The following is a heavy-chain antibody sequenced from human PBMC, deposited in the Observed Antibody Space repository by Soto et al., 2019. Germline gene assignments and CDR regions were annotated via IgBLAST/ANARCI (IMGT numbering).Heavy chain of an antibody. J-gene: IGHJ4*02. D-gene: IGHD4-17*01. Sequence: GASVKVSCKASGYTFTSYGISWVRQAPGQGLEWMGWISAYNGNTNYAQKLQGRVTMTTDTSTSTAYMELRSLRSDDTAVYYCARDKAVTTTTDFDYWGQATLVTVSS. CDR3: ARDKAVTTTTDFDY. V-gene: IGHV1-18*01. CDR1: GYTFTSYG. CDR2: ISAYNGNT.